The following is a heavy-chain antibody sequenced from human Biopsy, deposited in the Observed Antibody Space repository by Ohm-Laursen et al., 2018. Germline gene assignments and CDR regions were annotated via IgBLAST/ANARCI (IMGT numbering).Heavy chain of an antibody. J-gene: IGHJ3*02. CDR2: INGSGGST. CDR1: GFTFSSHA. V-gene: IGHV3-23*01. Sequence: SLRLSCAASGFTFSSHAMSWVRQAPGKGLECVSVINGSGGSTHYAVSVKGRFTISRDNSKNTLYLQMNSLRAEDTAVYYCARSGWPENDAFDIWGQGTMVTVSS. CDR3: ARSGWPENDAFDI. D-gene: IGHD6-19*01.